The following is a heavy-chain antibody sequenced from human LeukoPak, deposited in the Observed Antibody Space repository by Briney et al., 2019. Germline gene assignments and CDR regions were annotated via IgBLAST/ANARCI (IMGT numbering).Heavy chain of an antibody. V-gene: IGHV3-30-3*01. J-gene: IGHJ4*02. CDR2: ISYHGIDK. Sequence: GGSLRLSCAASGFTFSHYAMHWVRQAPGKGLEWVAVISYHGIDKYYADSVKGRFTISRDNSKNALYLQMNSLRPEDTAVYYCARGFNTTWYPGNWGQGTLVTVSS. D-gene: IGHD6-13*01. CDR3: ARGFNTTWYPGN. CDR1: GFTFSHYA.